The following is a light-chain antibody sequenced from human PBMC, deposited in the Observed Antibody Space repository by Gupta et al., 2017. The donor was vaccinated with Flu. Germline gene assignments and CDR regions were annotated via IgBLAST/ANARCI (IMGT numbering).Light chain of an antibody. Sequence: EIVLTQSPGNLSLSPGERVTLSCRASQSVGSSYLAWFQQKRGQPPRLLIYGASSRAVGVPERFSGSGSGTDFTLTISSLEPEDFAVYYCQHYGRSPFGQGTRLEIK. V-gene: IGKV3-20*01. CDR2: GAS. CDR1: QSVGSSY. CDR3: QHYGRSP. J-gene: IGKJ5*01.